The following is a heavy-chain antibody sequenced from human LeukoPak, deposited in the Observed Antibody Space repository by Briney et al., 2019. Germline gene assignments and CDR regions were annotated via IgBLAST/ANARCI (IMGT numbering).Heavy chain of an antibody. D-gene: IGHD3-22*01. CDR3: ARDKEREYYDSSGYYSWFDP. Sequence: GASVKVSCKASVYTFTSYGISWVRQAPGQGLEWMGWISAYNGNTNYAQKLQGRVTMTTDTSTSTAYMELRSLRSDDTAVYYCARDKEREYYDSSGYYSWFDPWGQGTLVTVSS. CDR1: VYTFTSYG. V-gene: IGHV1-18*01. J-gene: IGHJ5*02. CDR2: ISAYNGNT.